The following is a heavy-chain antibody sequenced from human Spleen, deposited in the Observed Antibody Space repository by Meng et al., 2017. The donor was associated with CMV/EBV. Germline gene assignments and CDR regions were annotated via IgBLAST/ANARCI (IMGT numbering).Heavy chain of an antibody. J-gene: IGHJ4*02. V-gene: IGHV3-11*01. Sequence: GESLKISCAASGFTFSDYYMSWIRQAPGKGLEWVSYISSSGSTIYYADSVKGRFTISRDNAKNSLYLQMNSLRAEDTAVYYCAKSNTIVPAAIDYWGQGTLVTVSS. CDR2: ISSSGSTI. CDR1: GFTFSDYY. D-gene: IGHD2-2*01. CDR3: AKSNTIVPAAIDY.